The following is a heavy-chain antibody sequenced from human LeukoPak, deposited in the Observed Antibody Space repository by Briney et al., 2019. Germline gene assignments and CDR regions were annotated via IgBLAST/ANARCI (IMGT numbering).Heavy chain of an antibody. D-gene: IGHD3-10*01. Sequence: GGSLRLSCTASGFNFNNYAMSWVRQAPGKGLEWVSASSASGDSPYYADSVKGRFTISRDTSKNTLDLQMNSLRVEDTAVYYCAKGVYGSGSYREYFEQWGQGTLVTVSS. CDR2: SSASGDSP. J-gene: IGHJ1*01. CDR3: AKGVYGSGSYREYFEQ. V-gene: IGHV3-23*01. CDR1: GFNFNNYA.